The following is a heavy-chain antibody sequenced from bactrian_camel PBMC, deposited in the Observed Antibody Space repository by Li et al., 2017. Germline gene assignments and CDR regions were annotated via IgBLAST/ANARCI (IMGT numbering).Heavy chain of an antibody. D-gene: IGHD1*01. CDR1: GYDFKNC. CDR2: IDADGNT. V-gene: IGHV3S53*01. J-gene: IGHJ4*01. Sequence: QVQLVESGGGSVRAGGSLRLSCAASGYDFKNCRGWFRQVPGQEREGVATIDADGNTNYADSVKGRFTISHDAAKNSIDLEMNSLKPDDTAVYYWAATGQMLSVAGCRTQGTQVTVS.